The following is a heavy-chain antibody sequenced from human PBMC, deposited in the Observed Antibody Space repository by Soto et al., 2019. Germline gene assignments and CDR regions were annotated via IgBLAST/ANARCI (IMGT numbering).Heavy chain of an antibody. D-gene: IGHD2-2*01. J-gene: IGHJ5*02. CDR3: ARDRYCSSTSCLNWSDP. CDR1: GGSIISYY. CDR2: IYYSGST. V-gene: IGHV4-59*01. Sequence: SETLSLTCTVSGGSIISYYWSWIRQPPWKGLEWIGYIYYSGSTNYNPSLKSRVTISVDTSKNQFSLKLSSVTAADTAVYYCARDRYCSSTSCLNWSDPWGQGTLVTVS.